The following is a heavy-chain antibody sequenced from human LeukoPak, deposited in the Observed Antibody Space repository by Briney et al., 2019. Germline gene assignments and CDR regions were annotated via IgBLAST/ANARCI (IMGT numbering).Heavy chain of an antibody. D-gene: IGHD2-2*01. CDR2: ISAYNGNT. CDR1: GYTFTSYG. J-gene: IGHJ6*04. V-gene: IGHV1-18*04. CDR3: ARAFPRYCSSTSCYAYYYGMDV. Sequence: GASVKVSCTASGYTFTSYGISWVRQAPGQGLEWMGWISAYNGNTNYAQKLQGRVTMTTDTSTSTAYMELRSLRSDDTAVYYCARAFPRYCSSTSCYAYYYGMDVWGKGTTVTVSS.